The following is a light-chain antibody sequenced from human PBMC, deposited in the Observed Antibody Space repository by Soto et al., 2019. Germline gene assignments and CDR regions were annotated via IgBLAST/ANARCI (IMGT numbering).Light chain of an antibody. V-gene: IGKV3D-20*02. CDR3: QQRSNWPPSIT. Sequence: ELGLTHSPATLSVSPGERATLSCRASQSVSSSYLAWYQQKPGQAPRLLIYGASSRATGIPDRFSGSGSGTDFTLTISRLEPEDFAVYYCQQRSNWPPSITFGQGTRLEIK. CDR1: QSVSSSY. J-gene: IGKJ5*01. CDR2: GAS.